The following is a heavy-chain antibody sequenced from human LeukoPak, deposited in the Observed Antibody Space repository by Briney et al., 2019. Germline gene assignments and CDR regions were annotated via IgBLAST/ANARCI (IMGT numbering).Heavy chain of an antibody. V-gene: IGHV3-23*01. D-gene: IGHD6-19*01. Sequence: GGSLRLSCAASGFTFSSYAMSWVRQAPGKGLEWVSAISGSGGTTYYADSVKGRFTISRDNSKNTLYLQMDSLRGEDTAVYYCAKGGSGWYKYDSWGQGTLVTVSS. J-gene: IGHJ4*02. CDR3: AKGGSGWYKYDS. CDR1: GFTFSSYA. CDR2: ISGSGGTT.